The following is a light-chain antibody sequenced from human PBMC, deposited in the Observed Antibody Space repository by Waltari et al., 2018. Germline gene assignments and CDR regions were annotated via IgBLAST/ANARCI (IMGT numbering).Light chain of an antibody. J-gene: IGLJ1*01. CDR1: ALPNQF. CDR2: KDT. V-gene: IGLV3-25*03. Sequence: SYELTQPPSVSVSPRQTAKITCSGDALPNQFAYWFQQKPGQAPVLIIYKDTRRPSGIPERFSGSNSGTTVTLTITGVQAEDEADYYCESADNTGAYVFGGGTKVTVL. CDR3: ESADNTGAYV.